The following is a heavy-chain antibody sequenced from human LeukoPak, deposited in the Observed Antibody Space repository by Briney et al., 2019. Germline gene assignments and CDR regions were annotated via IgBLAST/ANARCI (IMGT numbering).Heavy chain of an antibody. CDR1: GYTFTGYY. D-gene: IGHD6-19*01. J-gene: IGHJ4*02. Sequence: ASVKVSCKASGYTFTGYYMHWVRQAPGQGLEWMGRINPNSGGTNYAQKFQGRVTMTRGTSISTAYMELSRLRSDDTAVYYCARDQGGKQWLVFDYWGQGTLVTVSS. CDR2: INPNSGGT. CDR3: ARDQGGKQWLVFDY. V-gene: IGHV1-2*06.